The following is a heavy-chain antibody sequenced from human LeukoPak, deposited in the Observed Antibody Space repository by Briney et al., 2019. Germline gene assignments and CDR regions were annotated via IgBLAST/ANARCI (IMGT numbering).Heavy chain of an antibody. D-gene: IGHD6-13*01. V-gene: IGHV3-30-3*01. CDR3: ARDSSSWYWVVDY. Sequence: GRSLRLSCAASGFTFSSYAMHWVRQAPGKGLEWVAVISYDGSNKYYADSAKGRFTISRDNSKNTLYLQMNSLRAEDTAVYYCARDSSSWYWVVDYWGQGTLVTVSS. CDR1: GFTFSSYA. CDR2: ISYDGSNK. J-gene: IGHJ4*02.